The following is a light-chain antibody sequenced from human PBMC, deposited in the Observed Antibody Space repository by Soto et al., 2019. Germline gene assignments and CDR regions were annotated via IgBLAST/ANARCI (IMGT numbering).Light chain of an antibody. V-gene: IGKV3-11*01. CDR1: QSVSNY. CDR3: QQRSKMPLT. Sequence: EIVLTQSPATLSLSHGERATLSCRASQSVSNYLAWYQQKPGQAPRLLIFGTSNRATGIPDRFSGTGSETDFTLTISSLEPEDFAIYYCQQRSKMPLTFGHGTKVDIK. J-gene: IGKJ1*01. CDR2: GTS.